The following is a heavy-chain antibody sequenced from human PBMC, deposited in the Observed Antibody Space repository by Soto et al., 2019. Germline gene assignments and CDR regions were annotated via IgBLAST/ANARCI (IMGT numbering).Heavy chain of an antibody. V-gene: IGHV1-69*13. J-gene: IGHJ6*02. CDR2: IIPIFGTA. CDR1: GGTFSSYA. D-gene: IGHD5-18*01. Sequence: ASVKVSCKASGGTFSSYAISWVRQAPGQGLEWMGGIIPIFGTANYAQKFQGRVTITADESTSTAYMELSSLRSEDTAVYYCARDKGTAMVKSPNYYYYYGMDVWGQGTTVTVSS. CDR3: ARDKGTAMVKSPNYYYYYGMDV.